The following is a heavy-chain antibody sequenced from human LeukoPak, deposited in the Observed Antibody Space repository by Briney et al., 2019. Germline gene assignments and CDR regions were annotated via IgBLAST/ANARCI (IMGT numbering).Heavy chain of an antibody. CDR1: GYTFTGYY. D-gene: IGHD1-26*01. CDR2: INPNSGGT. CDR3: ARDKVGGSYGG. J-gene: IGHJ4*02. Sequence: ASVKVSCKASGYTFTGYYIHWVRQAPGQRLEWMGWINPNSGGTNYAQKFQGRVTMTRDTSISTAYMELSRLRSDDTAVYYCARDKVGGSYGGWGQGTLVTVSS. V-gene: IGHV1-2*02.